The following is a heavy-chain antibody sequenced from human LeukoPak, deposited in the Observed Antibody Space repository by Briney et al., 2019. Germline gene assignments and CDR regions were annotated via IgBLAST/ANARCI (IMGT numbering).Heavy chain of an antibody. D-gene: IGHD5-12*01. CDR3: ARPFNSGYDYPDY. CDR2: ISGSGGST. Sequence: GGSLRLSCAASGFTFSSYAMSWVRQAPGKGLEWVSAISGSGGSTYYADSVKGRFTISRDNPKNTLYLQMNSLRAEDTAVYYCARPFNSGYDYPDYWGQGTLVTVSS. CDR1: GFTFSSYA. V-gene: IGHV3-23*01. J-gene: IGHJ4*02.